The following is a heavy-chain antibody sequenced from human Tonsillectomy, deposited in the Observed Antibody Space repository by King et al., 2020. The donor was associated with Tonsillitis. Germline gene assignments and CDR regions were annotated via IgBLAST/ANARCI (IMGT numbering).Heavy chain of an antibody. CDR2: LYYSGST. V-gene: IGHV4-59*01. J-gene: IGHJ5*02. CDR3: ARVEMYDFWSGYYTGNWFDP. CDR1: GGSISSYY. Sequence: QLQESGPGLVNPSATLSLTCTVSGGSISSYYLSWIRQPPGKALDWIGSLYYSGSTHSNPSLKSRVTISVDTSKNQFSLMLGSVTAADTAVYYCARVEMYDFWSGYYTGNWFDPWGQGTLVTVSS. D-gene: IGHD3-3*01.